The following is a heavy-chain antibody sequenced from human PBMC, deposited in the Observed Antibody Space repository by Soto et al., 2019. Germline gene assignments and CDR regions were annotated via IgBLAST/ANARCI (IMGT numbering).Heavy chain of an antibody. V-gene: IGHV3-23*01. CDR1: GFRFSNYV. J-gene: IGHJ6*02. CDR2: VSGSGETT. Sequence: VQLLESGGGLVQPGGSLRLSCAASGFRFSNYVMSWVRQPPGKGLEWLSAVSGSGETTYYADSVKGRFTISRDNSKNTLFLQMNSLRGEDTAGYYCAKDRLRVDVWGLGTTVTVSS. D-gene: IGHD2-15*01. CDR3: AKDRLRVDV.